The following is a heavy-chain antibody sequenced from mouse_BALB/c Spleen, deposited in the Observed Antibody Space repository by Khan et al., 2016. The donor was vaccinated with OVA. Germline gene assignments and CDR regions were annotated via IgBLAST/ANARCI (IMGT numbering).Heavy chain of an antibody. D-gene: IGHD2-2*01. Sequence: EVELVESGGGLVKPGGSLKLSCSASGFTFSSYAMSWVRQTPEKRLELVATISSGGHYTFYPDSVKGRFTISRDNARNTLYLQMSNLRSEDTAMYYCARSLVDYYAMDYWGQGTSVTVSS. CDR1: GFTFSSYA. J-gene: IGHJ4*01. CDR2: ISSGGHYT. V-gene: IGHV5-9-3*01. CDR3: ARSLVDYYAMDY.